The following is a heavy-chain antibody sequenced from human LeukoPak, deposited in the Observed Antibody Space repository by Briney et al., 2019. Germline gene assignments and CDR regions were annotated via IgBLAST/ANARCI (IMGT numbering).Heavy chain of an antibody. Sequence: ASVKVSCKASGGTFSSYAISWVRQAPGQGLEWMGGIIPIFGTANYAQKFQGRVTITADESTSTAYMELSSLRSEDTAVYYCARGGITMVRGVPEFDAFDIRGQGTMVTVSS. CDR1: GGTFSSYA. CDR3: ARGGITMVRGVPEFDAFDI. D-gene: IGHD3-10*01. J-gene: IGHJ3*02. V-gene: IGHV1-69*13. CDR2: IIPIFGTA.